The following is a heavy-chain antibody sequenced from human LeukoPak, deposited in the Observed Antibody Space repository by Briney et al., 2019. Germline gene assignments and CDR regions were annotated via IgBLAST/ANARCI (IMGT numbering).Heavy chain of an antibody. D-gene: IGHD6-19*01. CDR1: GCSISSSSYY. V-gene: IGHV4-39*07. CDR2: IYYTGST. CDR3: ARDKSGWPKYNWFDP. Sequence: ASETLSLTCTVSGCSISSSSYYWGWIRQPPGKGREWSVYIYYTGSTKHNPSLGGRVTLSVDSSKNQFSLKLSSVTAADTAVYYCARDKSGWPKYNWFDPWGQGTLVTVSS. J-gene: IGHJ5*02.